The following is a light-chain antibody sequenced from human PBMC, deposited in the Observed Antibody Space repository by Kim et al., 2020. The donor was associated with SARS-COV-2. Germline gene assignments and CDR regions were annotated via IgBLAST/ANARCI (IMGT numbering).Light chain of an antibody. CDR2: RNN. CDR1: SSNIGSNY. V-gene: IGLV1-47*01. J-gene: IGLJ3*02. CDR3: AAWDDSLSGNWV. Sequence: PRVTISCSGSSSNIGSNYVYWYQQLPGTAPKLLIYRNNHRPSGVPDRFSGSKSGTSASLAISGLRSEDEADYYCAAWDDSLSGNWVFGGGTQLTV.